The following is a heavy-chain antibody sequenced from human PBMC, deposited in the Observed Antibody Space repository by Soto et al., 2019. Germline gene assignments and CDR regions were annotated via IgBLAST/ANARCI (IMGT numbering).Heavy chain of an antibody. Sequence: SLRLSCAASGFTFSSYAMSWVRQAPGKGLEWVSAISGSGGSTYYADSVKGRFTISRDNSKNTVYLQMTSLTAEDTGIYFCAKVPAPYRYYFDYWGQGTLVTVSS. V-gene: IGHV3-23*01. J-gene: IGHJ4*02. CDR3: AKVPAPYRYYFDY. CDR1: GFTFSSYA. D-gene: IGHD3-16*02. CDR2: ISGSGGST.